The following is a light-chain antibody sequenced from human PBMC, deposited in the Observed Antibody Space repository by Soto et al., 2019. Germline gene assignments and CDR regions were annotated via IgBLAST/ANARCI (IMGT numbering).Light chain of an antibody. CDR2: EVS. Sequence: QSALTQPASVSGSPGQSITMSCTGTSSDVGSYNLVSWYQQHPGKAPKLIIHEVSERPSGVSNRFSGSKSGNTASLTISGLQAADEAIYYCCSYVLSTTLLFGGGTKLTVL. J-gene: IGLJ3*02. CDR3: CSYVLSTTLL. V-gene: IGLV2-23*01. CDR1: SSDVGSYNL.